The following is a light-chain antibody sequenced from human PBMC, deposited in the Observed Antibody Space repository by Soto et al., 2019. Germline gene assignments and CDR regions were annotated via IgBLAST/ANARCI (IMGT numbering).Light chain of an antibody. CDR3: QQYGSSPGT. V-gene: IGKV3-20*01. CDR1: QSVSRSY. Sequence: EIVLTQSPGTLSLSPGERATLSCRASQSVSRSYLAWYQQKPGQAPRLLIYGASSRATGIPDRFSGSGSGTDFTLTISRLEPEDFAVYSCQQYGSSPGTFGQGTKLEIK. CDR2: GAS. J-gene: IGKJ2*01.